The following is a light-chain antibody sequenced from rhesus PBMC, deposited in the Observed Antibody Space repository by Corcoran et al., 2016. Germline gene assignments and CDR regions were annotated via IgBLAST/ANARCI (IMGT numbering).Light chain of an antibody. CDR3: QHGYGAPPYS. V-gene: IGKV1-74*01. CDR2: KTS. CDR1: ENVNNY. J-gene: IGKJ2*01. Sequence: DIQMTQSPSSLSASVGDRVTITCRASENVNNYLNWYQQKPGKAPKLLIHKTSTLQRGVTSRFSVRVSGTDYTCTISSLQPEDVATYYCQHGYGAPPYSVGQGTKVEIK.